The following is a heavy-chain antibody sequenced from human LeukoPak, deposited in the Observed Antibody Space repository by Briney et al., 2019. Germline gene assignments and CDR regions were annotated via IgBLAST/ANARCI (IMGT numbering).Heavy chain of an antibody. D-gene: IGHD1-20*01. Sequence: GGSLRLSCAASGFTFTNAWMNWVRQAPGKGLEWVGRIKSKADGETIDYAAPVKGRFTFSRDDSKNMLYLQMNSLKSEDTAVYYCPTLTSRGLSDSWGQGTLVTVSS. CDR1: GFTFTNAW. V-gene: IGHV3-15*07. CDR3: PTLTSRGLSDS. CDR2: IKSKADGETI. J-gene: IGHJ4*02.